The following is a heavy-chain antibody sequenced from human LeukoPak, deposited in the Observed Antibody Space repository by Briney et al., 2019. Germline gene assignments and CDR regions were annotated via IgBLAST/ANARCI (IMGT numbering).Heavy chain of an antibody. Sequence: SVKVSCKASGGTFSSYAISWVRQAPGQGLEWMGGIIPIFGTANYAQKFQGRVTITADKSTSTAYMELSSLRSEDTAVYYCARVGYSSMAFDIWGQGTMVTVSS. CDR1: GGTFSSYA. D-gene: IGHD1-26*01. CDR2: IIPIFGTA. V-gene: IGHV1-69*06. J-gene: IGHJ3*02. CDR3: ARVGYSSMAFDI.